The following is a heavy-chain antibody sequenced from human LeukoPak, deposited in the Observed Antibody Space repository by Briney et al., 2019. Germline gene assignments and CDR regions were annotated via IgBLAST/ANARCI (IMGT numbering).Heavy chain of an antibody. CDR3: ARDLAEDYYDSSGYYP. CDR1: GGSISSSSYY. V-gene: IGHV4-39*02. D-gene: IGHD3-22*01. CDR2: IYYSGST. J-gene: IGHJ5*02. Sequence: SETLSLTCTVSGGSISSSSYYWGWIRQPPGKGLEWIGSIYYSGSTYYNPSLKSRVTISVDTSKNQFSLKLSSVTAADTAVYYCARDLAEDYYDSSGYYPWGQGTLVTVSS.